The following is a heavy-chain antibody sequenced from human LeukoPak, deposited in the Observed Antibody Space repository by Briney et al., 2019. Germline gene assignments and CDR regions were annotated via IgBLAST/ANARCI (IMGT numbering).Heavy chain of an antibody. CDR1: GFTFSSYG. D-gene: IGHD1-1*01. CDR2: IWYDGSNK. J-gene: IGHJ4*02. Sequence: PGRSLRLSCAASGFTFSSYGMHWVRQAPGKWLEGGAVIWYDGSNKYYADSVKGRFTISGDNSKNTLYLQMNSLRAEDTAVYYCARAASLWNPESIDCWGQGTLVTVSS. V-gene: IGHV3-33*01. CDR3: ARAASLWNPESIDC.